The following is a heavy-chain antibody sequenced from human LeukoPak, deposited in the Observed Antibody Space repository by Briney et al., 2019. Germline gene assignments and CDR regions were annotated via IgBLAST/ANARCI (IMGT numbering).Heavy chain of an antibody. CDR1: GGSISNYY. CDR2: IYYSGST. J-gene: IGHJ1*01. V-gene: IGHV4-59*08. D-gene: IGHD3-10*01. CDR3: ARVFSGSYWEYFQH. Sequence: SETLSLTCTVSGGSISNYYWSWIRQPPGKGLEWIGYIYYSGSTNYNPSLKSRVTISVDTSKNQFSLKLSSVTAADTAVYYCARVFSGSYWEYFQHWGQGTLVTVSS.